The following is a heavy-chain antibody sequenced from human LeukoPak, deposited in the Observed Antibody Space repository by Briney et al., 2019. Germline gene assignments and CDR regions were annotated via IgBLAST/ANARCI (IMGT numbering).Heavy chain of an antibody. D-gene: IGHD6-13*01. CDR2: ISSRAGSI. CDR3: ARVGALSSSWLLY. V-gene: IGHV3-48*03. J-gene: IGHJ4*02. CDR1: GFTFSTYK. Sequence: GGSLRLSCSASGFTFSTYKMNWVRQAPGKGLEWVSSISSRAGSIYYADSVKGRFTISRDNAKNSLYLQMNSLRDEDTAAYYCARVGALSSSWLLYWGQGTLVTVSS.